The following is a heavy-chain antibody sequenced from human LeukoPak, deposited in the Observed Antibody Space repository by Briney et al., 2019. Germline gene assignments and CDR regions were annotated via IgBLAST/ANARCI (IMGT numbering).Heavy chain of an antibody. CDR2: ISSSSSTR. J-gene: IGHJ4*02. CDR1: GFTFSSYS. V-gene: IGHV3-48*01. Sequence: GGSLRLSCAASGFTFSSYSMNWVRQAPGKGLEWVSHISSSSSTRYYADSVKGRFTLSRDNAKNSLYLQMNSLRAEDTAVYYCARADDYVWGSYRYWFDYWGQGTLVTVSS. CDR3: ARADDYVWGSYRYWFDY. D-gene: IGHD3-16*02.